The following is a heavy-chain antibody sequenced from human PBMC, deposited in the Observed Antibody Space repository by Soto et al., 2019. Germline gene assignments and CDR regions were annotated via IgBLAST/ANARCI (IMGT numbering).Heavy chain of an antibody. D-gene: IGHD6-6*01. CDR2: INPNSGGT. Sequence: ASVKVSCKASGYTFTGYYMHWVRQAPGQGLECMGWINPNSGGTNYAQKFQGWVTMTRDTSISTTYMELSRLRSDDTAVYYCATGVDLVYSRSPSFGYWGKGTKVSVSS. J-gene: IGHJ4*02. V-gene: IGHV1-2*04. CDR1: GYTFTGYY. CDR3: ATGVDLVYSRSPSFGY.